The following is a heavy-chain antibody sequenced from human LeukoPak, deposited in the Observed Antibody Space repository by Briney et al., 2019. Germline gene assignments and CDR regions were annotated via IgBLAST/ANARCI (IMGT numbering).Heavy chain of an antibody. D-gene: IGHD3-22*01. Sequence: ASVKVSCKASGYTFTSYDINWVRQATGQGLEWMGWMNPNSGNTGYAQKFQGRVTMTRNTSISTAYMELSSLRSEDTAVYYCARAWGPIFYYYDSSGRAYDYWGQGTLVTVSS. V-gene: IGHV1-8*01. J-gene: IGHJ4*02. CDR2: MNPNSGNT. CDR3: ARAWGPIFYYYDSSGRAYDY. CDR1: GYTFTSYD.